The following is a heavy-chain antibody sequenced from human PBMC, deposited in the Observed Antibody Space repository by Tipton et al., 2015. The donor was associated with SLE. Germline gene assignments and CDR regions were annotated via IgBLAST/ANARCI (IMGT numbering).Heavy chain of an antibody. Sequence: TLSLTCTVSGGSMNDYYWSWIRQAPGKGLEWIGYISNSETTSYNPSLKSRVTISVDTSKNQFSLRLTSVTAADTAVYYCARHTDRGVATPFDPWGQGTLVIVSS. CDR3: ARHTDRGVATPFDP. D-gene: IGHD5-12*01. CDR2: ISNSETT. V-gene: IGHV4-59*08. CDR1: GGSMNDYY. J-gene: IGHJ5*02.